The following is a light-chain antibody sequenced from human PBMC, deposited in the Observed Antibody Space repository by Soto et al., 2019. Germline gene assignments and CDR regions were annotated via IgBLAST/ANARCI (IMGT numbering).Light chain of an antibody. CDR2: EGS. Sequence: QSALTQPASVSGSPGQSITISCTGTSSDVGRYNLVSWYQQHPGKAPKLMIYEGSKRPSGVSNRSSGSKSGNTASLTISGLQAEDESDYYCCSYAGTSTFYVFGTGTKVTVL. CDR3: CSYAGTSTFYV. J-gene: IGLJ1*01. CDR1: SSDVGRYNL. V-gene: IGLV2-23*01.